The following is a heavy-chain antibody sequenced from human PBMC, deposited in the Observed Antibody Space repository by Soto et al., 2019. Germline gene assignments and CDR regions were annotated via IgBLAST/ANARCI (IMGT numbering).Heavy chain of an antibody. J-gene: IGHJ4*02. CDR1: GFTFSSYA. CDR3: AKDLYVVSGGDYDFWSGPFDY. D-gene: IGHD3-3*01. Sequence: GGSLRLSCAASGFTFSSYAMSWVRQAPGKGLEWVSAISGSGGSTYYADSVKGRFTISRDNSKNTLYLQMNSLRAEDTAVYYCAKDLYVVSGGDYDFWSGPFDYWGQGTLVTVSS. CDR2: ISGSGGST. V-gene: IGHV3-23*01.